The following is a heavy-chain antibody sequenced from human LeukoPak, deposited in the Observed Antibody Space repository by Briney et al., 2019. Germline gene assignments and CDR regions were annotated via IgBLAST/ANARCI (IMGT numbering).Heavy chain of an antibody. CDR1: GYTLTEIS. J-gene: IGHJ4*02. CDR3: ATEIVGYGDVHYFDS. D-gene: IGHD4-17*01. Sequence: GASVKASCKVSGYTLTEISMHWVRQAPGQGLEWMGGFNPEDVETIYARSFQGRLTVTEDTSTDTAYMELSSLRAEDTAMYYCATEIVGYGDVHYFDSWGQGTLVTVSS. V-gene: IGHV1-24*01. CDR2: FNPEDVET.